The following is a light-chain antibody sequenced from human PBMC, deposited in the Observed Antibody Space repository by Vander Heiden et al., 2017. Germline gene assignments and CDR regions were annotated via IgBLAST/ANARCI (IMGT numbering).Light chain of an antibody. V-gene: IGKV1-39*01. CDR3: QQTYSSPPT. CDR1: QSISDY. J-gene: IGKJ1*01. Sequence: DIQMTQSPSSLSASVGDRVTITCRASQSISDYLNWYQHTPGKAPKLLIYAASSLQSGVPSRFSGSGSGRDFTLTISSLQPEDFATYYCQQTYSSPPTFGQGTKVEVE. CDR2: AAS.